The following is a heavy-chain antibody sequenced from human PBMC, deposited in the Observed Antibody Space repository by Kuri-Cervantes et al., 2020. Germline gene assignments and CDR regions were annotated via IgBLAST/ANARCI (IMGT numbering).Heavy chain of an antibody. V-gene: IGHV3-15*01. Sequence: LSLTCAASEFTFSNAWMNWVRQAPGKGLEWVGRIKSKTDGGTTDYAAPVKGRFTISRDDSKDTLHLQMNSLKTEDAAVYYCTTTSRDPRGRYFDYWGQGTLVTVSS. CDR3: TTTSRDPRGRYFDY. J-gene: IGHJ4*02. CDR2: IKSKTDGGTT. CDR1: EFTFSNAW.